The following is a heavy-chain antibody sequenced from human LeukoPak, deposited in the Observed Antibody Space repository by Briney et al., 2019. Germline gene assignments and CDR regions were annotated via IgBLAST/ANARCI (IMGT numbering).Heavy chain of an antibody. CDR2: ISYDGSNE. CDR3: ARGGPQYGGYVHY. D-gene: IGHD4/OR15-4a*01. Sequence: GRSPRLSCAASGFTFSNYAMHWVRQAPGKGLEWVAIISYDGSNEYYGDSVKGRFTISRDNSKNTLYLKMNSLRAEDTAVYYCARGGPQYGGYVHYWGQGTLVTVSS. V-gene: IGHV3-30*04. J-gene: IGHJ4*02. CDR1: GFTFSNYA.